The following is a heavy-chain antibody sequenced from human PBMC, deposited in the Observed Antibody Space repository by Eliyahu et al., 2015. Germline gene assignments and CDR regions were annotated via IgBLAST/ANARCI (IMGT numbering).Heavy chain of an antibody. D-gene: IGHD2-2*01. V-gene: IGHV3-64*01. Sequence: EVQLVESGGGLVQPGGSLRLSCAASGFTFXSYAMXWXXQXPGKGLEYVSAISSNGGSTYYANSVKGRFTISRDNSKNTLYLQMGSLRAEDMAVYYCARVSCSSTSCYFKSGALYDAFDIWGQGTMVTVSS. CDR3: ARVSCSSTSCYFKSGALYDAFDI. J-gene: IGHJ3*02. CDR1: GFTFXSYA. CDR2: ISSNGGST.